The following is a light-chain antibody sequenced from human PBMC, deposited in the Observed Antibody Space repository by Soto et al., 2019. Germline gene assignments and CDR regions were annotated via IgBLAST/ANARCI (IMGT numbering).Light chain of an antibody. CDR3: SSYTARSTWV. CDR1: SSDVGGYNY. J-gene: IGLJ3*02. V-gene: IGLV2-14*01. CDR2: EVS. Sequence: QSALTQPASVSGSPGQSITISCTGTSSDVGGYNYVSWYQQHPGTSPKLMIYEVSNRPSGDSNRFSGSKSGNTASLIISGLQAEDEGDYYCSSYTARSTWVFGGGTKVTVL.